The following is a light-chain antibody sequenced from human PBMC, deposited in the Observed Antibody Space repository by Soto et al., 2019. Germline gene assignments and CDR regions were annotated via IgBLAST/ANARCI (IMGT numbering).Light chain of an antibody. CDR1: SGHSSYA. CDR3: QTWGSYVI. Sequence: QPVLTQSPSASASLGASVKLTCTLSSGHSSYAIAWHQQQPEKGPRYLMKLNSDGSHSKGDGIPDRFSGSSSGAERYLTISSLQSEDEADYYCQTWGSYVIFGGGTKLPVL. CDR2: LNSDGSH. V-gene: IGLV4-69*01. J-gene: IGLJ2*01.